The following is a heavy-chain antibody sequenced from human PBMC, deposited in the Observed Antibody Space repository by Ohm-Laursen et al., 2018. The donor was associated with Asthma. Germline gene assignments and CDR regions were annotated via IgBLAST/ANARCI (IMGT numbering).Heavy chain of an antibody. V-gene: IGHV3-15*01. Sequence: SLRLSCAASGFSFSNFGMFWVRQAPGKGLEWVGLIKSKTDGGTTDYAAPVKGRFSISRDDSKNTLYLQMTSLKTEDTAVYYCTTGDYDNSGYIYRGFDFWGQGTLVTVSS. CDR3: TTGDYDNSGYIYRGFDF. CDR1: GFSFSNFG. D-gene: IGHD3-22*01. J-gene: IGHJ4*02. CDR2: IKSKTDGGTT.